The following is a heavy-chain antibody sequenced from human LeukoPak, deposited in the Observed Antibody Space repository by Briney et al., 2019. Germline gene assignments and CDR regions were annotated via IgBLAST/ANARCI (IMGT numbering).Heavy chain of an antibody. J-gene: IGHJ4*02. CDR1: SGSLSSYY. Sequence: PSETLSLTCSVSSGSLSSYYWSWIRQPAGEGLEWIGRVSSSGTTYHNPSLRSRVTMSVDTSMKQVFLNVNSVTAADTAVYYCVGEAMEVGVISWGPKQPRPSHVDSWGQGILVIVSS. V-gene: IGHV4-4*07. CDR2: VSSSGTT. CDR3: VGEAMEVGVISWGPKQPRPSHVDS. D-gene: IGHD3-16*02.